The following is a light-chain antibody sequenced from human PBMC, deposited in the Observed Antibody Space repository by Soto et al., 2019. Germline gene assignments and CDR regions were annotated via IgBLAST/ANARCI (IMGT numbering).Light chain of an antibody. Sequence: IPMTQSPSSLSASVGDRVTITCRASQYIRNDLGWYQQKPGKAPKLLIYATSILQSGVPSRFSGRGSGTDFTLAISSLQPEDFATYYCFQDYNYPTSFGPGTKLEVK. J-gene: IGKJ2*01. V-gene: IGKV1-6*01. CDR1: QYIRND. CDR2: ATS. CDR3: FQDYNYPTS.